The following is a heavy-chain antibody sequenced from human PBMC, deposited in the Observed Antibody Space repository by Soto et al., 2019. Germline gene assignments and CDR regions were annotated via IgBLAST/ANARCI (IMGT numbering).Heavy chain of an antibody. Sequence: QITLKESGPTLVKPTQTLTLTCTFSGFSLSTSGVGVGWIRQPPGKALEWLALIYWDDDKRYSPSLKSRLTITTHTSKSQVVLTMTHMDPVDTATYYCALRPSYSIYGNCYSGFDYWGQGTLVTVSS. CDR3: ALRPSYSIYGNCYSGFDY. V-gene: IGHV2-5*02. CDR1: GFSLSTSGVG. J-gene: IGHJ4*02. CDR2: IYWDDDK. D-gene: IGHD2-15*01.